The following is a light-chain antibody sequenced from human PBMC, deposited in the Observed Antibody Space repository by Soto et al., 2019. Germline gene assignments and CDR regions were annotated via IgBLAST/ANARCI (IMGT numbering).Light chain of an antibody. V-gene: IGLV2-14*03. CDR2: DVS. Sequence: QWSLSQPASVSGSPGQSITISCTGTSSDVGGYNYVSWYQQHPGKAPKLMIYDVSSRPSGVSNRFSGSKSGNTASLTISGLLSEDEADYYCTSYTTNKTPLFGGGTKLTVL. CDR3: TSYTTNKTPL. CDR1: SSDVGGYNY. J-gene: IGLJ2*01.